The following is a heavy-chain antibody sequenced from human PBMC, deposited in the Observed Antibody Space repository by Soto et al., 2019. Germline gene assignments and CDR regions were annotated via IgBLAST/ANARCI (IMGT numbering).Heavy chain of an antibody. Sequence: QVLLVESGGGVVQPGRSLRLSCAASGSIFRGYGMHWVRQAPGKGLEWVAVIRFDGSNINYADFVMGRFTISRDNSKNTLYLEVNSLRVEDTAVYYCARDGVGATAFWGYLDYWGQGTLVTVSS. D-gene: IGHD2-15*01. CDR2: IRFDGSNI. CDR1: GSIFRGYG. J-gene: IGHJ4*02. CDR3: ARDGVGATAFWGYLDY. V-gene: IGHV3-33*01.